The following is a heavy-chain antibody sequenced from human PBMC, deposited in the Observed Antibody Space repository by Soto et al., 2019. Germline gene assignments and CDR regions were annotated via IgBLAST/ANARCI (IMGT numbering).Heavy chain of an antibody. CDR2: ISSNGGNT. V-gene: IGHV3-64*01. Sequence: GGSLRLSCAASGFTFSSYAMHWVRQAPGKGLQYVSAISSNGGNTYHANSVKGRFTISRDNSKNTLHLQMGSLRAEDMAVYFCARGAIPSSTLYYYYLDVWGKGTTVTVSS. J-gene: IGHJ6*03. CDR1: GFTFSSYA. CDR3: ARGAIPSSTLYYYYLDV.